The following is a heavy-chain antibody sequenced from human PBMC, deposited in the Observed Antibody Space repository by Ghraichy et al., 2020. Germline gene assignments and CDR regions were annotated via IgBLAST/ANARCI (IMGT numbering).Heavy chain of an antibody. D-gene: IGHD2-15*01. J-gene: IGHJ5*02. Sequence: SETLSLTCTVSGGSISSYYWNWVRQPPGKGLEWIGSVHYSGSTNYNPSPKSRVTISLDKSKNQFSLKLSSVTAADTAVYYCAILRRNVFDTWGQGTLVTVSS. CDR2: VHYSGST. CDR3: AILRRNVFDT. CDR1: GGSISSYY. V-gene: IGHV4-59*01.